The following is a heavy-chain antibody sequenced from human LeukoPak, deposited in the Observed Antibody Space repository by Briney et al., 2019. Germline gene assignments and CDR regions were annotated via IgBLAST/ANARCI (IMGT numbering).Heavy chain of an antibody. CDR1: GFTFSSYG. Sequence: PGGSLRLSCAASGFTFSSYGMNWVRQAPGKGLEWVSSISSSGTHIYFADSVKGRFTISRDNAKNSLYLQMNSLRAEDTALYYCAREQSYSEEIVVVNPPFDYWGQGTLVTVSS. D-gene: IGHD2-21*01. J-gene: IGHJ4*02. CDR2: ISSSGTHI. CDR3: AREQSYSEEIVVVNPPFDY. V-gene: IGHV3-21*01.